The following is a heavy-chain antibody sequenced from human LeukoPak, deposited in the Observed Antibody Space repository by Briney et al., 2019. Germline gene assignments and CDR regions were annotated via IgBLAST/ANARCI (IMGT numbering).Heavy chain of an antibody. J-gene: IGHJ5*02. CDR3: ARVVRGALTPNCFDP. V-gene: IGHV4-59*01. CDR1: GGSINDYY. D-gene: IGHD3-10*02. CDR2: ISNSGTT. Sequence: SETLSLTCAVSGGSINDYYWTWIRQAPGKGLEWIGYISNSGTTDYNPSLKSRVTMSVDTSQNEFSLKLTSVTAADTAMYYCARVVRGALTPNCFDPWGQGTLVTVSS.